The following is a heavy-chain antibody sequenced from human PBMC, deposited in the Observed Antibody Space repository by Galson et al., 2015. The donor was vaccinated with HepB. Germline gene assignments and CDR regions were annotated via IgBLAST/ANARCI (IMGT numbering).Heavy chain of an antibody. CDR2: FDAEEGET. D-gene: IGHD5/OR15-5a*01. J-gene: IGHJ4*02. CDR1: GYSLFEAS. Sequence: SVKVSCKVSGYSLFEASIHWVRQAPGKGLEWMGGFDAEEGETIYAQRFRGRVTMTEDTSTDTAYMELNSLISQDTAVYFCAMDIVSTLYPYDSWGQGTLVTVSS. CDR3: AMDIVSTLYPYDS. V-gene: IGHV1-24*01.